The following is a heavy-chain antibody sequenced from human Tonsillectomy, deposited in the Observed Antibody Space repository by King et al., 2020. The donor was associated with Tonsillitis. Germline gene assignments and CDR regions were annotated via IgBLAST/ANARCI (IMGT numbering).Heavy chain of an antibody. J-gene: IGHJ4*02. CDR2: ISFVGSNK. CDR1: GFTFSSFG. V-gene: IGHV3-30*18. CDR3: AKDGSRASFSSSSFMDY. Sequence: VQLVESGGAVVQPGGSLRLSCAASGFTFSSFGMHWIRQAPGKGLEWVAVISFVGSNKYYADSVKGRFTISRDNSKNTLYLQMNGLRAEDTAVYYCAKDGSRASFSSSSFMDYWGQGTLVTVSS. D-gene: IGHD6-6*01.